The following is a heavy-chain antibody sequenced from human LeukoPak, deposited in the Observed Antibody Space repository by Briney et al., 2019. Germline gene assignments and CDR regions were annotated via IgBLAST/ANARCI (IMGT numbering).Heavy chain of an antibody. Sequence: SETLSLTCTLSGVSISSNYWSWIRQPPGKGLEWIGYIYYTGSTHYHPSLKSQVTISVDTSKNQFSLKLTSVTAADTAVYYCAQIRPSTYYDSSGSFDYWGQGTLATVSS. CDR3: AQIRPSTYYDSSGSFDY. D-gene: IGHD3-22*01. V-gene: IGHV4-59*08. CDR2: IYYTGST. J-gene: IGHJ4*02. CDR1: GVSISSNY.